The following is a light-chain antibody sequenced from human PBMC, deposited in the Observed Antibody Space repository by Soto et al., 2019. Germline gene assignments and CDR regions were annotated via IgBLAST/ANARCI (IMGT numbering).Light chain of an antibody. CDR2: RNN. Sequence: QSVLTQPPSASGTPGQRVTISCSGSSSNIGSNYVYWYQQLPGTAPKLLIYRNNQRPSGVPDRFSGSKSGTSASLAISGLSSEDDADYYCAAWDDSLSGVVFGGGTQLTVL. J-gene: IGLJ2*01. V-gene: IGLV1-47*01. CDR3: AAWDDSLSGVV. CDR1: SSNIGSNY.